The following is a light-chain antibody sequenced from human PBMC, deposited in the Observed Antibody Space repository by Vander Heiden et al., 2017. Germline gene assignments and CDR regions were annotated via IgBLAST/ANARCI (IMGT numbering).Light chain of an antibody. Sequence: QAGLTQPPSVSKGLRQTATLTCTGNSNNVGNEGVVWLQQHQGHPPKVQSYRNNNRPSGISERFSASRSGNTASLTITGLQPDDEADYYCSAWDSSLNGHVFGTGTKVTVL. CDR1: SNNVGNEG. CDR2: RNN. CDR3: SAWDSSLNGHV. J-gene: IGLJ1*01. V-gene: IGLV10-54*04.